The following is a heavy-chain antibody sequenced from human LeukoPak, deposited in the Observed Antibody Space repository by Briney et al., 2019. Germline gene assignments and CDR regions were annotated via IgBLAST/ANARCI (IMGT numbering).Heavy chain of an antibody. CDR3: ARKMPSAARHNYYYYMDV. CDR2: IIPIFGTA. D-gene: IGHD6-6*01. J-gene: IGHJ6*03. CDR1: GGTFSSYA. V-gene: IGHV1-69*05. Sequence: GASVKVSCEASGGTFSSYAISWVRQAPGQGLEWMGGIIPIFGTANYAQKFQGRVTITTDESTSTAYMELSSLRSEDTAVYYCARKMPSAARHNYYYYMDVWGKGTTVTVSS.